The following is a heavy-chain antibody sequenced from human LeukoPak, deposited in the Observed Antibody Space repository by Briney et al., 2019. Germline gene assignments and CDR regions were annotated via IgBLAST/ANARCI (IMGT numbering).Heavy chain of an antibody. CDR3: AKGTVGSTEYYFDY. V-gene: IGHV3-48*01. Sequence: GGSLRLSCAASGFTFSGYSMNWVRQAPGKGLEWISYISSSSGTIYYADSVKGRFTISRDNSKNTLYLQMNSLRAEDTAVYYCAKGTVGSTEYYFDYWGQGTLVTVSS. D-gene: IGHD1-1*01. CDR1: GFTFSGYS. CDR2: ISSSSGTI. J-gene: IGHJ4*02.